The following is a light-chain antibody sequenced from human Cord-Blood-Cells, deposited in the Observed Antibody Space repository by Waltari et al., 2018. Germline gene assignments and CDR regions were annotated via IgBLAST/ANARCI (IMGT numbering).Light chain of an antibody. Sequence: QCPLPQPAPVSGSPGHSITISCTGPSSDVGGYNSVSWYQQHPGKAPKLMIYDVSNRPSGVSNRFSGSKSGNTASLTISGLQAEDEADYYCSSYTSSSTLVFGTGTKVTVL. J-gene: IGLJ1*01. CDR2: DVS. V-gene: IGLV2-14*01. CDR1: SSDVGGYNS. CDR3: SSYTSSSTLV.